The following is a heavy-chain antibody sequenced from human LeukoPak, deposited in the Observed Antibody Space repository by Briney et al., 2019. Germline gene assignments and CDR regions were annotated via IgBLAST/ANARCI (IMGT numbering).Heavy chain of an antibody. CDR3: AKEGITGADS. CDR2: ISGGGDA. V-gene: IGHV3-23*01. J-gene: IGHJ4*02. CDR1: GFPFNRFA. Sequence: PGGSLTLSCTASGFPFNRFAMSWVRQAPGQGPAWVSAISGGGDAHYADSVKGRFTISRDNSKNTLFLHMNNLTADDTALYYCAKEGITGADSWGQGTLVSVSS.